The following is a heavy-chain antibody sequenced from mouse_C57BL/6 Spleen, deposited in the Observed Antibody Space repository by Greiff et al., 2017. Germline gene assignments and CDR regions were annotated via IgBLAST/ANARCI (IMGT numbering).Heavy chain of an antibody. CDR2: IYPRDGSP. J-gene: IGHJ3*01. D-gene: IGHD1-1*01. Sequence: VQLQQSDAELVKPGASVKISCKVSGYTFTDHTIHWMKQRPEQGLEWIGYIYPRDGSPKYNEKFTGKATLTADKYYSTAYMQLKSRTSEEEAVYVCARGITTVEATQVDEWGKGNLVNVSA. CDR1: GYTFTDHT. CDR3: ARGITTVEATQVDE. V-gene: IGHV1-78*01.